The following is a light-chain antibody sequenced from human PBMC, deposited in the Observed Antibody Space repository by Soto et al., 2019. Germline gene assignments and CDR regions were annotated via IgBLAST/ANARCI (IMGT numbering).Light chain of an antibody. CDR2: EVT. CDR1: SSDVGDYKY. CDR3: SSSAGTSWV. Sequence: QSALTQPPSASGSAGQSVTISCTGTSSDVGDYKYVSWYQQHPGKAPKLMVYEVTKRPSGVPDRFSGSKSGNAASLTVSGLQAEDEADYFCSSSAGTSWVFGGGTQLTVL. J-gene: IGLJ3*02. V-gene: IGLV2-8*01.